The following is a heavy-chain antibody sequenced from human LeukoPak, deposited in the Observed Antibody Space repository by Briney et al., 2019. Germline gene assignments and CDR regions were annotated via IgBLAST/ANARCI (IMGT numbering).Heavy chain of an antibody. CDR2: IYYSGST. CDR3: ASHRSYSSCYFEAFDM. D-gene: IGHD3-22*01. CDR1: GGSISSYY. J-gene: IGHJ3*02. V-gene: IGHV4-59*08. Sequence: SETLSLTCTVSGGSISSYYWSWIRQPPGKGLEWIGYIYYSGSTNYNPSLKSRVTLSVDTSKNQFSLRLSSVTAADTAVYYCASHRSYSSCYFEAFDMWGQGTMVTVSS.